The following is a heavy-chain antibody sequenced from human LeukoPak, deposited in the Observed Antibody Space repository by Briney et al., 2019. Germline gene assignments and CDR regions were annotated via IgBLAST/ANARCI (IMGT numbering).Heavy chain of an antibody. CDR2: ISGRSSTI. D-gene: IGHD1-26*01. J-gene: IGHJ4*02. Sequence: PGGSLRLSCAASAFTFSDYSMNWVRQAPGKGLERVSYISGRSSTIYYADSVKGRFTISRDNAKNSMYLQMNSLRAEDTAVYYCARDRIKSGSYYFDYWGQGTLVAVSS. CDR3: ARDRIKSGSYYFDY. V-gene: IGHV3-48*01. CDR1: AFTFSDYS.